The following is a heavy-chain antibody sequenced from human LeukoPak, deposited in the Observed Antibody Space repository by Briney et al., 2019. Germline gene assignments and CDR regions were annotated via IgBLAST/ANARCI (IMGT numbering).Heavy chain of an antibody. CDR1: GGSISSSSYY. V-gene: IGHV4-39*07. CDR3: ATCRDEFGDYGFTS. CDR2: FYESGST. D-gene: IGHD4-17*01. J-gene: IGHJ5*02. Sequence: SETLSLTCTVSGGSISSSSYYWDWIRQPPGKGLEWIGNFYESGSTWYNPSLKSRVTISGDTSKNQFSLKLSSVTAADTAVYYCATCRDEFGDYGFTSWGQGTLVTVSS.